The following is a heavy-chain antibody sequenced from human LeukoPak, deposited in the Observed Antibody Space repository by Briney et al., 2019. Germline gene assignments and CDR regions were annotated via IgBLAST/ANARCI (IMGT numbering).Heavy chain of an antibody. V-gene: IGHV1-69*04. D-gene: IGHD3-10*01. J-gene: IGHJ4*02. CDR2: IIPILGIA. CDR3: ARDQITMVRGPPSY. CDR1: GGTFSSYA. Sequence: ASVKVSCKASGGTFSSYAISWVRQAPGQGLEWMGRIIPILGIANYAQKFQGRVTITADKSTSTAYMELSSLRSEDTAVYYCARDQITMVRGPPSYWGQGTLVTVSS.